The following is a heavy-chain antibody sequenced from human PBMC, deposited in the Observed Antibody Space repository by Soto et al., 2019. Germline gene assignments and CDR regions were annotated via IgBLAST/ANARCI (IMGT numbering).Heavy chain of an antibody. V-gene: IGHV3-15*01. CDR1: GFTFSNVW. CDR2: IKRKTDGETT. D-gene: IGHD3-3*01. J-gene: IGHJ3*02. Sequence: EVQLVESGGGLVKPGGSLRLSCAASGFTFSNVWMTWLRQAPGKGLEWVGRIKRKTDGETTDYGAPVKGRFTVSRDDFKNTLYLQMNSLKTEDTGLYYCATSEWNDAFDIWGHGTMVTVSS. CDR3: ATSEWNDAFDI.